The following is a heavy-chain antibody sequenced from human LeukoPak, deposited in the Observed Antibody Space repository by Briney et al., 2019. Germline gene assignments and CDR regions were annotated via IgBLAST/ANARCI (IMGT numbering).Heavy chain of an antibody. Sequence: GASVKVSCKASGYTFTSYAMHWVRQAPGQRLEWMGWINAGNGNTKYSQKFQGRVSITRDTSASTAYMELSSLRSEDTAVYYCARSPVSVRGRRRNWFDPWGQGTLVTVSS. D-gene: IGHD3-10*01. J-gene: IGHJ5*02. CDR3: ARSPVSVRGRRRNWFDP. CDR2: INAGNGNT. CDR1: GYTFTSYA. V-gene: IGHV1-3*01.